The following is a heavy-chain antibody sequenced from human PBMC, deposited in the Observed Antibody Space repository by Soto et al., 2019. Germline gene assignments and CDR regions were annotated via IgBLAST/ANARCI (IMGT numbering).Heavy chain of an antibody. Sequence: GSLRLSCAASGFTFSSYSMNWVRQAPGKGLEWVSSISSSSSYIYYAESVKGRFTISRDNAKNSLYLQMNSLRAEDTAVYYCARALGRNDAFDIWGQGTMVTVSS. CDR1: GFTFSSYS. V-gene: IGHV3-21*01. D-gene: IGHD3-10*01. J-gene: IGHJ3*02. CDR2: ISSSSSYI. CDR3: ARALGRNDAFDI.